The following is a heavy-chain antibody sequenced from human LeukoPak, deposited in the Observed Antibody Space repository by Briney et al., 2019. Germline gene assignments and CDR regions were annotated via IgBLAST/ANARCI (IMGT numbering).Heavy chain of an antibody. Sequence: SESLSLTCAVYGGSFSGYYWSWIRQPPGKGLEWIGEINHSGSTNYNPSLKSRVPISVDTSKNQFSLKLSSVTAADTAVYYCARGRRWLQFKARVYGTGVFDYWGQGTLVTVSS. CDR1: GGSFSGYY. V-gene: IGHV4-34*01. J-gene: IGHJ4*02. CDR3: ARGRRWLQFKARVYGTGVFDY. CDR2: INHSGST. D-gene: IGHD5-24*01.